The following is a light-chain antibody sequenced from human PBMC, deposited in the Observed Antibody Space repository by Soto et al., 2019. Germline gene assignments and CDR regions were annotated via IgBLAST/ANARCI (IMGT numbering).Light chain of an antibody. CDR2: EVT. Sequence: QSALTQPASLSGSPGQSITISCTGTSSYVGGYNYVSWYQHHPGKAPKLMIYEVTNRPSGVSNRFSGSKSGNTASLTISGLQADDEADYYCSSYTSRSTPVFGPGTKLTVL. CDR3: SSYTSRSTPV. V-gene: IGLV2-14*01. CDR1: SSYVGGYNY. J-gene: IGLJ1*01.